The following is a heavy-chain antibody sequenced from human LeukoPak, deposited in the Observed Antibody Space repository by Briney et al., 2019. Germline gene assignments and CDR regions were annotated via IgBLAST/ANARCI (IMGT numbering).Heavy chain of an antibody. CDR2: INHSGST. Sequence: SGTLSLTCAVYGGSFSGYYWSWIRQPPGKGLEWIGEINHSGSTNYNPSLKSRVTISVDTSKNQFSLKLSSVTAADTAVYYCATYSSSSSAKNYYYGMDVWGQGTTVTVSS. J-gene: IGHJ6*02. V-gene: IGHV4-34*01. D-gene: IGHD6-6*01. CDR1: GGSFSGYY. CDR3: ATYSSSSSAKNYYYGMDV.